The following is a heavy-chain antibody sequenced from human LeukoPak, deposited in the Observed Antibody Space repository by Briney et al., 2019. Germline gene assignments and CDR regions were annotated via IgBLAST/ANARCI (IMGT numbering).Heavy chain of an antibody. CDR1: GDSISSYY. D-gene: IGHD3-3*01. J-gene: IGHJ2*01. CDR3: TRGVPTKSNFWSGLSPSPWYFDL. Sequence: SETLSLTCTVSGDSISSYYWSRIRQPPGKGLERHGYIYYSGRTNYNTSLQRRVTISVHMSMNQYSLNLSSVTAADTAVYHCTRGVPTKSNFWSGLSPSPWYFDLCGRGPLVTVSS. V-gene: IGHV4-59*01. CDR2: IYYSGRT.